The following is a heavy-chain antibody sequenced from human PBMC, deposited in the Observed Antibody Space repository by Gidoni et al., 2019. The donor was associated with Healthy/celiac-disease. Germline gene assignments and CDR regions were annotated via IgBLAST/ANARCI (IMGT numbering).Heavy chain of an antibody. Sequence: QVQLQASGPGLVKPSATLSLTCTVSGGSISSYYWSWIRQPPGKGLEWIGYIYYRGRTNYNPALKSRVTISVDTAKNQFSLKLSSVTAADTAVYYWARVFRDIDWNDAHDDAFDIWGQGTMVTVSS. J-gene: IGHJ3*02. CDR1: GGSISSYY. V-gene: IGHV4-59*01. CDR2: IYYRGRT. CDR3: ARVFRDIDWNDAHDDAFDI. D-gene: IGHD1-1*01.